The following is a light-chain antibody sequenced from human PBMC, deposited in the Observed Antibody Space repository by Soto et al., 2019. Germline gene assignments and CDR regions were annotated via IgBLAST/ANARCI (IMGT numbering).Light chain of an antibody. V-gene: IGKV3-11*01. Sequence: EIVLTQSPATLSLSPGERATLSCRASQSVGRHLAWYQQKPGQAPRLLIYDASNRATGVPARFSGSGSGTDFTLSISSLEPADFAVYYCQQRNNWPPATLGGGTKVEIK. CDR3: QQRNNWPPAT. J-gene: IGKJ4*01. CDR2: DAS. CDR1: QSVGRH.